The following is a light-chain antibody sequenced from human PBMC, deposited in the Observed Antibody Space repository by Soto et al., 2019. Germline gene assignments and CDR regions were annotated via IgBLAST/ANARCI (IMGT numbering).Light chain of an antibody. CDR2: SAS. V-gene: IGKV1-17*01. J-gene: IGKJ4*01. CDR1: PGIRND. Sequence: DIQMTQSPSSLSASVGDRVTITCRASPGIRNDLSWYQQKLGKAPKRLIYSASSLQSGIPSRFSGSGSGTEFTLTISSLQPEDFATYYCLQHNSYPPTFGGGTKVEIK. CDR3: LQHNSYPPT.